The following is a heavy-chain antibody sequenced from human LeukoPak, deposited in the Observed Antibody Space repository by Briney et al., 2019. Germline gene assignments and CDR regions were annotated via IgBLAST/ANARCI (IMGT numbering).Heavy chain of an antibody. CDR2: ISGSGGST. D-gene: IGHD2-15*01. J-gene: IGHJ4*02. V-gene: IGHV3-23*01. CDR1: GFTFSSYA. Sequence: GGSLRLSCAASGFTFSSYAMSWVRQAPGKGLEWVSAISGSGGSTYYADSVKGRFTISRDNSKNTLYLQMNSLRAEDTAVYYCAKLGYCSGGSRYALYDYWGQGTLVTVSS. CDR3: AKLGYCSGGSRYALYDY.